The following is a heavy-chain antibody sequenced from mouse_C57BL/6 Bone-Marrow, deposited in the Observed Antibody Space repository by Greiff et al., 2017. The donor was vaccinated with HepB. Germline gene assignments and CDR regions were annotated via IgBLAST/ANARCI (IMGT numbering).Heavy chain of an antibody. D-gene: IGHD1-1*01. CDR2: ISDGGSYT. J-gene: IGHJ2*01. V-gene: IGHV5-4*03. Sequence: EVNLVESGGGLVKPGGSLKLSCAASGFTFSSYAMSWVRQTPEKRLEWVATISDGGSYTYYPDNVKGRFTISRDNAKNNLYLQMSHLKSEDTAMYYCARSLITTVVATPFDYWGQGTTLTVSS. CDR1: GFTFSSYA. CDR3: ARSLITTVVATPFDY.